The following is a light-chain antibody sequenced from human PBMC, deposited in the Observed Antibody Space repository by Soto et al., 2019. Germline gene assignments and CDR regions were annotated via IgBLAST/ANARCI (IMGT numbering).Light chain of an antibody. Sequence: DIQLTQSPPTLSASVGDRVTITCRASQSIRYYLACYQHMPGKAPKLLIYGASSLQSGVPSRFSGSGSGTEFTLTISSLQHDDFATYVCQHHNSYSQTFGQGTKVEIK. J-gene: IGKJ1*01. CDR2: GAS. CDR1: QSIRYY. CDR3: QHHNSYSQT. V-gene: IGKV1-5*01.